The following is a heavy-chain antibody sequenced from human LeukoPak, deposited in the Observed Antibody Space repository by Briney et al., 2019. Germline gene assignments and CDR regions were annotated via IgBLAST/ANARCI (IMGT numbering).Heavy chain of an antibody. D-gene: IGHD3-10*01. CDR3: VKGFVHPTYYFDY. V-gene: IGHV3-23*01. J-gene: IGHJ4*02. CDR2: ITGSGDGT. CDR1: GFTFSNYA. Sequence: GGSLRLSCAASGFTFSNYAMMLVRQAPGKRMYWVSSITGSGDGTYYADSVRGRFTISRDNSENTLYLQLNSLRADDTAVYFCVKGFVHPTYYFDYWGQGTLVTVSS.